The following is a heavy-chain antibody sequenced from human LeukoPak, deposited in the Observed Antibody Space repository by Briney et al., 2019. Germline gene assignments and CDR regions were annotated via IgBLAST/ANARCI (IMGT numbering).Heavy chain of an antibody. CDR3: ASDYYGSGSYFDY. CDR1: GASISSGGYS. CDR2: IYHSGST. Sequence: SETLSLTCTVSGASISSGGYSWSWIRQPPGKGLEWIGYIYHSGSTYYNPSLKSRVTISVDRSKNQFSLKLSSVTAADTAVYYCASDYYGSGSYFDYWGQGTLVTVSS. D-gene: IGHD3-10*01. V-gene: IGHV4-30-2*01. J-gene: IGHJ4*02.